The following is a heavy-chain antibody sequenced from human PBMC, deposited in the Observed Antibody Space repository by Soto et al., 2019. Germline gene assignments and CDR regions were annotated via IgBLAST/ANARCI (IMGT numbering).Heavy chain of an antibody. CDR1: GDSISSSTYY. V-gene: IGHV4-61*01. J-gene: IGHJ6*02. Sequence: SETLSLTCTVSGDSISSSTYYWSWIRQAPGKGLEWIGYIYYSGSTSYNPSLKSRVTISVDTSKNQFSLRLTSVSAADTAVYYCARGPGIAAAESYYYYGMDVWGQGTTVTVSS. CDR2: IYYSGST. D-gene: IGHD6-25*01. CDR3: ARGPGIAAAESYYYYGMDV.